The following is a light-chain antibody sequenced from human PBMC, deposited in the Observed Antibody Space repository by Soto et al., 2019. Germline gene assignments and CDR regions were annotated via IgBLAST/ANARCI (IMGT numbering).Light chain of an antibody. CDR2: GAF. Sequence: EIVLTQSPATLSVSPGERATLSCRTSQSVGSNLAWYQQKPGQAPRLLIYGAFIRAPGFPVTFRGTGSGSEFTLTISSLQSEDGALDYCQQYDKWPYTFGQGTNLEIK. CDR3: QQYDKWPYT. J-gene: IGKJ2*01. V-gene: IGKV3-15*01. CDR1: QSVGSN.